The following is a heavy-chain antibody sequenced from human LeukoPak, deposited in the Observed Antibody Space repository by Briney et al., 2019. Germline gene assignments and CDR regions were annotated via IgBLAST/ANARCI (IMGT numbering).Heavy chain of an antibody. V-gene: IGHV1-18*01. CDR3: ARQVLIVGGRYGMDV. D-gene: IGHD3-22*01. CDR2: ISPYRGDT. J-gene: IGHJ6*02. CDR1: GYTFNSYG. Sequence: GALVKVSCKASGYTFNSYGISWVRQAPGQGLEWMGWISPYRGDTEYAQKIQGRVSMTTDTSTSTAYMELRSLRSDDTAVYYCARQVLIVGGRYGMDVWGQGTTVTVSS.